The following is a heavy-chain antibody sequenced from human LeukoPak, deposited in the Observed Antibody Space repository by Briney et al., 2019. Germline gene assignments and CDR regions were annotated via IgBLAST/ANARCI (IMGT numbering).Heavy chain of an antibody. D-gene: IGHD3-10*01. CDR3: ARDRRFGELSLDY. J-gene: IGHJ4*02. CDR1: GFTFSSYG. Sequence: GGSLRLSCAASGFTFSSYGMHWVRQAPGKGLEWVAVIWYDGSNKYYADSVKGRFTISRDNSKNTLYLQMNSLRAEDTAVYYCARDRRFGELSLDYWGQGTLVTVSS. V-gene: IGHV3-33*01. CDR2: IWYDGSNK.